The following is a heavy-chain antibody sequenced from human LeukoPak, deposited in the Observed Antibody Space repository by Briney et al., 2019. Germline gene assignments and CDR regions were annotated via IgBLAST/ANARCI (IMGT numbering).Heavy chain of an antibody. D-gene: IGHD3-22*01. CDR3: ARQSISGSSLSYFDY. CDR2: IYDSGST. CDR1: GGSISSYY. V-gene: IGHV4-59*01. Sequence: SETLSLTCTVSGGSISSYYWSWIRQPPGKGLEWIGNIYDSGSTNYNPFLKSRVTISVDTSKNQCSLKLSSVTAADTAVYYCARQSISGSSLSYFDYWGQGTLVNVSS. J-gene: IGHJ4*02.